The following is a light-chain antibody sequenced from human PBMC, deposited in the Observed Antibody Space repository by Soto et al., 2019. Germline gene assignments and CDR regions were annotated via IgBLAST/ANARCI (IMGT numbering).Light chain of an antibody. CDR2: NNN. CDR1: NSNIEGNA. Sequence: QSVLSQTPSASGTLGQRVTISCSGSNSNIEGNAVNWYQQVPGTAPKLLIYNNNHRPSGVSDRFSGSKSGTSASLAISGLQSEDETDDYCAAWDDSLNGWVFGGGTKLTVL. V-gene: IGLV1-44*01. J-gene: IGLJ3*02. CDR3: AAWDDSLNGWV.